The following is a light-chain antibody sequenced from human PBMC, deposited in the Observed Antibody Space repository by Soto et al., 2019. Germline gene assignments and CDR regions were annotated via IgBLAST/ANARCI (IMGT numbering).Light chain of an antibody. CDR2: DAS. CDR1: ESVSSN. CDR3: QQYNTWLT. Sequence: EIGMTQSPATLSVSPGERATLSCRASESVSSNLAWYQQQPGQAPRLLIYDASTRATGIPARFSGRGSGTVFTITISSQQSEDFAFYYCQQYNTWLTFGGGTKVEIK. V-gene: IGKV3-15*01. J-gene: IGKJ4*01.